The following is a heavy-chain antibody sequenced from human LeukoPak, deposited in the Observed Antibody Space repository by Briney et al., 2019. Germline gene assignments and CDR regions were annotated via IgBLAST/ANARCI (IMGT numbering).Heavy chain of an antibody. CDR3: ARGTVGYCSGGSCQGWFDP. CDR2: IYPSGST. J-gene: IGHJ5*02. Sequence: SETLSLTCTVSGGSISSGSYYWSWIRQPAGKGLECLGRIYPSGSTNYNPSLKSRVTISVDTSKNQVSLKLSSVTAADTAVYYCARGTVGYCSGGSCQGWFDPWGQGTLVTVSS. V-gene: IGHV4-61*02. D-gene: IGHD2-15*01. CDR1: GGSISSGSYY.